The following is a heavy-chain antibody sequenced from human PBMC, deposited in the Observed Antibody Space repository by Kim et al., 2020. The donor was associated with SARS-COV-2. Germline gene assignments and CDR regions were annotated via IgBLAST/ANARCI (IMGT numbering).Heavy chain of an antibody. CDR1: GGTFSSYA. V-gene: IGHV1-69*13. CDR3: AREREVSSGPPAFDI. D-gene: IGHD3-22*01. Sequence: SVKVSCKASGGTFSSYAISWVRQAPGQGLEWMGGIIPIFGTANYAQKFQGRVTITADESTSTAYMELSSLRSEDTAVYYCAREREVSSGPPAFDIWGQGTMVTVSS. CDR2: IIPIFGTA. J-gene: IGHJ3*02.